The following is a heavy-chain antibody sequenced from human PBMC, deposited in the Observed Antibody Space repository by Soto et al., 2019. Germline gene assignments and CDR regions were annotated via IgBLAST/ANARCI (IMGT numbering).Heavy chain of an antibody. V-gene: IGHV4-30-4*01. Sequence: PSETLSLTCTVSGGSVSSGNYYWSWIRQPPGKGLEWIGFISYSGSAYYNPSLKSRVTISVDTSKNQFSLNLSLVTAADTAVYYCATMGTPATGLYYLDYWGQGTLVTVSS. CDR2: ISYSGSA. J-gene: IGHJ4*02. CDR3: ATMGTPATGLYYLDY. D-gene: IGHD2-15*01. CDR1: GGSVSSGNYY.